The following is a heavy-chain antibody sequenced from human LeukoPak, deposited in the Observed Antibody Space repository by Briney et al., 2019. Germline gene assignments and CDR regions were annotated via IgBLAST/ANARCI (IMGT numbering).Heavy chain of an antibody. D-gene: IGHD3-3*01. CDR1: GGSFSGYC. V-gene: IGHV4-34*01. J-gene: IGHJ5*02. Sequence: SETLSLTCAVYGGSFSGYCWSWIRQPPGKGLEWIGEINHSGSTNYNPSLKSRVTISVDTSKNQFSLKLSSVTAADTAVYYCARGDNDFWKVNWFDPWGQGTLVTVSS. CDR3: ARGDNDFWKVNWFDP. CDR2: INHSGST.